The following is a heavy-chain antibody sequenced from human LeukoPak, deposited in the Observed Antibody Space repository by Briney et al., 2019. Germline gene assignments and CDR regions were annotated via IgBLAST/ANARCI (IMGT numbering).Heavy chain of an antibody. J-gene: IGHJ4*02. CDR2: INHSGST. CDR3: ARRLIVVVPAAFDY. Sequence: SETLSLTCAVYGGSFSGYCWSWIRQPPGKGLEWIGEINHSGSTNYNPSLKSRVTISVDTSKNQFSLKLSSVTAADTAVYYCARRLIVVVPAAFDYWGQGTLVTVSS. CDR1: GGSFSGYC. D-gene: IGHD2-2*01. V-gene: IGHV4-34*01.